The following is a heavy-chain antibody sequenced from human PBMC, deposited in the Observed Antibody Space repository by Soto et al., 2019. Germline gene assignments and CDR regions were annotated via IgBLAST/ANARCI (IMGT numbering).Heavy chain of an antibody. Sequence: SETLSLTCTVSGGSISSHYWSWIRQPPGKGLEWIGYIYYSGSTNYNPSLKSRVTISVDTSKNQFSLKLSSVTAADTAVYYCARQIGDDYGDYGWYYYYYMDVWGKGTTVTVSS. J-gene: IGHJ6*03. CDR2: IYYSGST. CDR3: ARQIGDDYGDYGWYYYYYMDV. D-gene: IGHD4-17*01. CDR1: GGSISSHY. V-gene: IGHV4-59*08.